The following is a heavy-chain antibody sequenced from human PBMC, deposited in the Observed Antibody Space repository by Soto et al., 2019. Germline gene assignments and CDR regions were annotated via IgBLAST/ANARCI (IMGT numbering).Heavy chain of an antibody. CDR2: LYWDDDT. J-gene: IGHJ4*02. Sequence: QITLQESGPTLVKPTQTLTLTCTFSGFSLSTSGVGVGWIRQPPGKALEWLALLYWDDDTRYSPSLKSRLTITNDTSKNEVVLTLTEMDPVDTATYYGTHSVGMITFGGVNVTPGDYCFDYGGQGTLFTVAS. D-gene: IGHD3-16*02. CDR1: GFSLSTSGVG. CDR3: THSVGMITFGGVNVTPGDYCFDY. V-gene: IGHV2-5*02.